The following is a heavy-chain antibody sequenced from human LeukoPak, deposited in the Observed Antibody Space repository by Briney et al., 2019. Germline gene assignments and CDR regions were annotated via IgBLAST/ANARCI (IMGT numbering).Heavy chain of an antibody. CDR3: TRDLGAYAQ. Sequence: GGSLRLSCAASGFTFSSYAMSWVRQAPGKGLEWVGRIRSKPDGGTADYAAPVKGRFSMSRDDSKNTLYLQMNSLKTEDTAVYYCTRDLGAYAQWGQGTLATVSS. V-gene: IGHV3-15*01. J-gene: IGHJ4*02. CDR2: IRSKPDGGTA. D-gene: IGHD1-26*01. CDR1: GFTFSSYA.